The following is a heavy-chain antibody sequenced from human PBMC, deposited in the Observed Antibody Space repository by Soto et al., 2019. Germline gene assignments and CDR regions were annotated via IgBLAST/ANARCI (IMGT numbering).Heavy chain of an antibody. V-gene: IGHV3-21*01. CDR3: ARDPGYCSSTSCYNWFDP. CDR2: ISSSSSYI. Sequence: EAQLVESGGGLVKPGGSLRLSCAASGFTFSSYSMNWVRQAPGKGLEWVSSISSSSSYIYYADSVKGRFTISRDNAKNSLYLQMNSLRAEDTAVYYCARDPGYCSSTSCYNWFDPWGQGTLVTVSS. J-gene: IGHJ5*02. D-gene: IGHD2-2*01. CDR1: GFTFSSYS.